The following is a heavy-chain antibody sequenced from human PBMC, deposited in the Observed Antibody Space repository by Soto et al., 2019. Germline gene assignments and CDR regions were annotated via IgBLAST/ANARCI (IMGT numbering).Heavy chain of an antibody. CDR1: GCSLSTSGMC. J-gene: IGHJ6*02. D-gene: IGHD1-20*01. CDR2: IDWDDDK. CDR3: ARSRINWNDDYYYYGMDV. V-gene: IGHV2-70*01. Sequence: SGPTLVNPTQTLTLTCTFSGCSLSTSGMCVSWIRQPPGKALEWLALIDWDDDKYYSTSLKTRLTISKDTSKNQVVLTMTNMDPVDTATYYCARSRINWNDDYYYYGMDVWGQGTTVTVSS.